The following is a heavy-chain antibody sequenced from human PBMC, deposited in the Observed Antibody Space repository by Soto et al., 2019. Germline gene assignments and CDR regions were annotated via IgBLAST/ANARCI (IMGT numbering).Heavy chain of an antibody. Sequence: SVKVSCKASGGTSSSYAISWVRQAPGQGLECMGGIIPVFGTANYAQKFQGRVTINADESTSTVYMELSSLRSEVTAVYYCARGWNDFPHWGQGTLVTVSS. J-gene: IGHJ1*01. V-gene: IGHV1-69*13. CDR2: IIPVFGTA. CDR3: ARGWNDFPH. CDR1: GGTSSSYA. D-gene: IGHD1-1*01.